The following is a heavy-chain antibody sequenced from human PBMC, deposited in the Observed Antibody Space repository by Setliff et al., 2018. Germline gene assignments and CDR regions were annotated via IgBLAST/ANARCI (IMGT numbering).Heavy chain of an antibody. V-gene: IGHV1-46*01. CDR3: ARGPSPTVTPSRLIYFYHMDV. J-gene: IGHJ6*03. CDR2: IIPVLGMT. D-gene: IGHD4-17*01. Sequence: ASVKVSCKASGYTFTSYYMHWVRQAPGQGLEWMGIIIPVLGMTDYAQKFQGRLTITADQSTTTVYMELSSLRFDDTALYYCARGPSPTVTPSRLIYFYHMDVWGTGTTVTVSS. CDR1: GYTFTSYY.